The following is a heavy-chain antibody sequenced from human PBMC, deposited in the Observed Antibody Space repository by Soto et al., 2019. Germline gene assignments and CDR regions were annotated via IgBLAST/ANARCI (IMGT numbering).Heavy chain of an antibody. J-gene: IGHJ4*02. CDR2: IIPILGIA. V-gene: IGHV1-69*08. CDR1: GGTFSSYT. CDR3: ARDGIQLWKGGPFDY. D-gene: IGHD5-18*01. Sequence: QVQLVQSGAEVKKPGSSVKVSCKASGGTFSSYTISWVRQAPGQGLEWMGRIIPILGIANYAQKFQGRVTITADKSTSTAYMELSSLRSEDTAVYYCARDGIQLWKGGPFDYWGQGTLVTVSS.